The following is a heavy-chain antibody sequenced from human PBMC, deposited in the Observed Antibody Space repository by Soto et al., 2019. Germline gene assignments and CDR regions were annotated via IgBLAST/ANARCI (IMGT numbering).Heavy chain of an antibody. J-gene: IGHJ2*01. V-gene: IGHV3-30*18. CDR3: AKGTTVTPWRYLDL. CDR2: ISYDGDYK. D-gene: IGHD4-17*01. Sequence: QEQLVESGGGVVQPGRSLRLSCEASRFTFSSYGMHWVRQAPGKGLEWVAVISYDGDYKNYADSVKGRFTISRYNSKNTLYLHMNSLRGEDTAVYYCAKGTTVTPWRYLDLWGRGTLVSVSS. CDR1: RFTFSSYG.